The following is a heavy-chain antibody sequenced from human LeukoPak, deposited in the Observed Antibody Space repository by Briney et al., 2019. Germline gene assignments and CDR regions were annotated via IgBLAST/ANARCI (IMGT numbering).Heavy chain of an antibody. J-gene: IGHJ4*02. V-gene: IGHV1-46*01. CDR3: ARVLPAARYFDY. CDR2: INPSGGST. D-gene: IGHD2-2*01. CDR1: GYTLTSYY. Sequence: ASVKVSCKASGYTLTSYYMHWVRQAPGQGLEWMGIINPSGGSTSYAQKFQGRVTMTRDTSTSTVYMELSSLRSEDTAVYYCARVLPAARYFDYWGQGTLVTVSS.